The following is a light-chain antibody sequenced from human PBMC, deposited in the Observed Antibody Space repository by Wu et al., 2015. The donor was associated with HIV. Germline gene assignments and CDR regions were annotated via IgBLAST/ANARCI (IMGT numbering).Light chain of an antibody. CDR3: QQYNNWPPYT. CDR1: QSVSNRY. V-gene: IGKV3-20*01. Sequence: EVVLTQSPGTLSLSLGERATLSCRASQSVSNRYLAWYQQKPGQAPRLLIYGASSRATGIPDRFSGSGSGTEFTLTISSMQSEDFAVYYCQQYNNWPPYTFGQGTKLEIK. J-gene: IGKJ2*01. CDR2: GAS.